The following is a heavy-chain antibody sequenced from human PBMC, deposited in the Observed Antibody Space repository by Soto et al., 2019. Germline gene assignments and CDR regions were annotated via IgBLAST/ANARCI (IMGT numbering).Heavy chain of an antibody. J-gene: IGHJ3*02. Sequence: SETLSLTCTVSGGSISSYYWSWIRQPAGKGLEWIGRIYTSGSTNYNPSLKSRVTMSVDTSKNQFSPKLSSVTAADTAVYYCARDPIYSSSWYKGRAGKTDAFDIWGQGTMVTVS. V-gene: IGHV4-4*07. CDR3: ARDPIYSSSWYKGRAGKTDAFDI. CDR1: GGSISSYY. D-gene: IGHD6-13*01. CDR2: IYTSGST.